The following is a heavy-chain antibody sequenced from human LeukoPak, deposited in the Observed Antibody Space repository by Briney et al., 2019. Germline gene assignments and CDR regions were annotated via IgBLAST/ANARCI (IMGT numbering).Heavy chain of an antibody. CDR2: ISGSGGST. J-gene: IGHJ4*02. D-gene: IGHD2-2*01. Sequence: PGGSLRLSCAASGFTFSSYAMSWVRQAPGKGLEWVSAISGSGGSTYYADSVKARFTISRDNPKTTLYLQMNSLRAEDTAVYYCAKPPHHCSSTSCPIDYWGQGTLVTVSS. CDR1: GFTFSSYA. CDR3: AKPPHHCSSTSCPIDY. V-gene: IGHV3-23*01.